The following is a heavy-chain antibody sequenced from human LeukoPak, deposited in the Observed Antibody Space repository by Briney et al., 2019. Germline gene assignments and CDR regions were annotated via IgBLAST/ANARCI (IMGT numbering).Heavy chain of an antibody. J-gene: IGHJ4*02. CDR1: GFTFSSYA. Sequence: PGGSLRLSCAASGFTFSSYAMSWVRRAPGKGLEWVSGISGSGGSTYYADSVKGRFTISRDNSKNTLYLQMNSLRAEDTAVYYCAKVKGYDSSGYYSFFDYWGQGTLVTVSS. D-gene: IGHD3-22*01. CDR2: ISGSGGST. CDR3: AKVKGYDSSGYYSFFDY. V-gene: IGHV3-23*01.